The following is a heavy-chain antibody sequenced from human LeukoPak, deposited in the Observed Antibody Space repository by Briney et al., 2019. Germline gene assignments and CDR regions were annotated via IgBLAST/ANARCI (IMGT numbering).Heavy chain of an antibody. CDR2: ISAYNGNT. CDR3: ARWRGYCSGGSCPGFDY. J-gene: IGHJ4*02. D-gene: IGHD2-15*01. Sequence: GASVKVSCKASGYTFTSYGISWVRQAPGQGLEWMGWISAYNGNTNYAQKLQGRVTMTTDTSTSTAYMELRSLRSDDTAVYYRARWRGYCSGGSCPGFDYWGQGTLVTVSS. CDR1: GYTFTSYG. V-gene: IGHV1-18*01.